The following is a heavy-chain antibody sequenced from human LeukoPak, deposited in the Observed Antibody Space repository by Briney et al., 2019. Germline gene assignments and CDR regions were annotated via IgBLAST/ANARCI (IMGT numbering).Heavy chain of an antibody. CDR3: ARKYSSGWYESDAFDI. Sequence: PSETLSLTCTVSGGSISSYYWSWIRQPPWKGLEWIGYIYYSGSTNYNPSLKSRVTISVDTSKNQFSLKLSSLTAADTAVYYCARKYSSGWYESDAFDIWGQGTMVTVSS. CDR1: GGSISSYY. J-gene: IGHJ3*02. D-gene: IGHD6-19*01. CDR2: IYYSGST. V-gene: IGHV4-59*01.